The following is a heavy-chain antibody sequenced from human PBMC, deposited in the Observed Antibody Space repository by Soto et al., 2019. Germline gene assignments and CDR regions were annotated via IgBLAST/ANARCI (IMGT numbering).Heavy chain of an antibody. CDR2: IYPGDSDT. CDR3: ARHGNSYSGYDYNWFDP. J-gene: IGHJ5*02. CDR1: GYSFTSYW. Sequence: ESLKISCKGSGYSFTSYWIGCVRQMPGKGLEWMGIIYPGDSDTRYSPSFQGQVTISADKSISTAYLQWSSLKASDTAMYYCARHGNSYSGYDYNWFDPWGQGTLVTVSS. V-gene: IGHV5-51*01. D-gene: IGHD5-12*01.